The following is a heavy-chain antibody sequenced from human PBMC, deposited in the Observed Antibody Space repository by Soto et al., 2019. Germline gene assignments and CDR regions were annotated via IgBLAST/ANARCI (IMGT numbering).Heavy chain of an antibody. CDR2: INPKDGAT. V-gene: IGHV1-2*04. J-gene: IGHJ5*02. CDR1: GYSFIDYY. Sequence: QVQLVQSGAEVRRPGASVRVSCKASGYSFIDYYINWVRQAPGQGLEWMGWINPKDGATKSAQKFQDWVTMTSDTSHTTAYLDLRSDDTAVYYCARGRKVVATPAPDDGFDPWGQGTLVTVSS. CDR3: ARGRKVVATPAPDDGFDP. D-gene: IGHD2-21*02.